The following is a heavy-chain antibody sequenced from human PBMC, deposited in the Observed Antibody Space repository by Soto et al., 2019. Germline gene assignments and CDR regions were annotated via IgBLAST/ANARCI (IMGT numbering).Heavy chain of an antibody. CDR2: IYYSGST. CDR1: GGSISSGGYY. CDR3: ASRRHYDSSGYSAFDI. Sequence: SETLSLTCTVSGGSISSGGYYWSWIRQHPGKGLEWIGYIYYSGSTYYNPSLKSRVTISVDTSKNQFSLKLSSVTAADTAVYYCASRRHYDSSGYSAFDIWGHGTMVTVSS. D-gene: IGHD3-22*01. V-gene: IGHV4-31*03. J-gene: IGHJ3*02.